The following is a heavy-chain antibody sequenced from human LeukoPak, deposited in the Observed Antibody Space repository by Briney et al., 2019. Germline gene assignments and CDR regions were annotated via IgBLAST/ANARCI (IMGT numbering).Heavy chain of an antibody. V-gene: IGHV3-23*01. CDR2: ISGSGLTT. D-gene: IGHD3-9*01. Sequence: GGSLRLSCAASGFTFSSYALSWVRQAPGKGLEWVSLISGSGLTTDYADSVKGRFTISRDNSKNTLSLQMNSLNADDTAVYYCAKRVRTIVWFFDSWGQGTLVTVSS. CDR1: GFTFSSYA. J-gene: IGHJ4*02. CDR3: AKRVRTIVWFFDS.